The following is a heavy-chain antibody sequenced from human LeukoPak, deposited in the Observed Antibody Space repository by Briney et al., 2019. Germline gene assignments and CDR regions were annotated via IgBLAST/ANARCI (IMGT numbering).Heavy chain of an antibody. CDR2: IIPIFGTA. CDR3: ARDPRYCSSTSCLFGGYFDY. CDR1: GGTFSSYA. J-gene: IGHJ4*02. Sequence: GASVKVSCKASGGTFSSYAISWVRQAPGQGLEWMGGIIPIFGTANYAQKFQGRVTITTDESTSTAYMELSSLRSEDTAVYYCARDPRYCSSTSCLFGGYFDYWGQGTLVTVSS. D-gene: IGHD2-2*01. V-gene: IGHV1-69*05.